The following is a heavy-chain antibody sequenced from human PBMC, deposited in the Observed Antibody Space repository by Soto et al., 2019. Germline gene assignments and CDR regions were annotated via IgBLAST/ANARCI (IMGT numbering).Heavy chain of an antibody. V-gene: IGHV3-74*01. CDR3: ALSDTVTPDY. D-gene: IGHD4-17*01. CDR1: GLTFSSYW. CDR2: INSDGSST. Sequence: EVQLVESGGGLVQPGGSLRLSCAASGLTFSSYWMHWVRQAPGKGLVWVSRINSDGSSTNYADSVKGRFTISRDNAKNTLYLKMNIPTAEDTAVYYCALSDTVTPDYWGQGTLVTVSS. J-gene: IGHJ4*02.